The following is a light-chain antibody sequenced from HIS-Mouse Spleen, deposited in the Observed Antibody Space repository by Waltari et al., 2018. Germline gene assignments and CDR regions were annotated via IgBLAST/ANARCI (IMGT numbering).Light chain of an antibody. CDR1: SSDVGSYNL. Sequence: LTQPPSVSGSPGQSITISCTGTSSDVGSYNLVSWYQQHPGKAPKLMIYEGSKRPSGVSNRFSGSKSGNTASLTISGLQAEDEADYYCCSYAGRGVFGGGTKLTVL. V-gene: IGLV2-23*01. J-gene: IGLJ2*01. CDR3: CSYAGRGV. CDR2: EGS.